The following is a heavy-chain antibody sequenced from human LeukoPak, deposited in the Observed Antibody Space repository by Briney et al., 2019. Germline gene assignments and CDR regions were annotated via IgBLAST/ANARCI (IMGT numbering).Heavy chain of an antibody. CDR3: ARDRVQWGGFYYYGMDV. CDR1: GYTFTGYY. Sequence: ASVKVSCKASGYTFTGYYMHWVRQAPGQGLEWMGWINPNSGGTNYAQKFQGWVTMTRDTSISTAYMELSRLRSDDTAVYYCARDRVQWGGFYYYGMDVWGQGTTVTVSS. CDR2: INPNSGGT. D-gene: IGHD6-19*01. J-gene: IGHJ6*02. V-gene: IGHV1-2*04.